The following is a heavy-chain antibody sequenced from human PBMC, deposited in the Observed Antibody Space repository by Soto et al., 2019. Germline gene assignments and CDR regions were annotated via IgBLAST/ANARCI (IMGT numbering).Heavy chain of an antibody. V-gene: IGHV3-23*01. D-gene: IGHD2-8*01. CDR2: ITGSGRDT. J-gene: IGHJ4*01. Sequence: EVQLLESGGGLAQPGGSLRLSCAASGFTFRNNVLSWVRQAPGKGLDWVSGITGSGRDTYYADPVKGRFTMSRDNSKNMVLLQINSLRAEDTALYYCAKNGLDNSPSAIDSWGPGTLVTVSS. CDR1: GFTFRNNV. CDR3: AKNGLDNSPSAIDS.